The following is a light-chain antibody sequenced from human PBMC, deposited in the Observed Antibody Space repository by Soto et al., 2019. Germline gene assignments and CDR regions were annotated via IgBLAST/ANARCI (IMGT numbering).Light chain of an antibody. CDR1: QSVSSSY. Sequence: ETVLTQSPGTLSLSPGERATLSCRANQSVSSSYLAWYQQKPGQAPRLLIYGASTRATGIPDRFSGSGSGTDFTLTISRLEPEDSAVYYCQQYGSSLTWTFGQGTKVEIK. CDR3: QQYGSSLTWT. V-gene: IGKV3-20*01. J-gene: IGKJ1*01. CDR2: GAS.